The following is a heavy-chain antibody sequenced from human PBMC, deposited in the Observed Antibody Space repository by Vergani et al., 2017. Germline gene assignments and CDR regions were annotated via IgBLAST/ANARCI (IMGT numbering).Heavy chain of an antibody. Sequence: VQLVESGGGLVKPGGSLRLSCAASGFTFSDYYMSWIRQAPGKGLEWVSAISGSGGSTYYADSVKGRFTISRDNSKNTLYLQMNSLRAEDTAVYYCAKYFLDRSGYYYDYWGQGTLVTVSS. CDR2: ISGSGGST. CDR1: GFTFSDYY. CDR3: AKYFLDRSGYYYDY. J-gene: IGHJ4*02. D-gene: IGHD3-22*01. V-gene: IGHV3-23*04.